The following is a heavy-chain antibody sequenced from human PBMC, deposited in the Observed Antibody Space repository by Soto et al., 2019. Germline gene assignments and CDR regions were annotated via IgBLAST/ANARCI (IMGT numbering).Heavy chain of an antibody. Sequence: GGSLRLSCAASGFTFDDYGMSWVRQAPGKGLEWVSGINWNGGSTGYADSVKGRFTISRDNAKNSLYLQMNSLRAEDTALYYCARVFEGIAAAGTSYYYGMDVWGQGTTVTVS. J-gene: IGHJ6*02. V-gene: IGHV3-20*04. CDR2: INWNGGST. CDR3: ARVFEGIAAAGTSYYYGMDV. CDR1: GFTFDDYG. D-gene: IGHD6-13*01.